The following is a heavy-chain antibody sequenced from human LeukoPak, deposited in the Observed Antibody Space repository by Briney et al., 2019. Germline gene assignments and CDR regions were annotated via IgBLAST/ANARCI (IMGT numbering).Heavy chain of an antibody. CDR2: INSDGSTT. CDR3: ASCPGDESNGYPIDY. CDR1: GFSFSSYR. J-gene: IGHJ4*02. Sequence: GGSLRLSCAASGFSFSSYRMNWVRQAPGKGLVWVSRINSDGSTTDYTDSVKGRFTISRDNAKNTLYLQMTSLRVEDAAIYYCASCPGDESNGYPIDYWGQGTLVTVSS. V-gene: IGHV3-74*01. D-gene: IGHD3-22*01.